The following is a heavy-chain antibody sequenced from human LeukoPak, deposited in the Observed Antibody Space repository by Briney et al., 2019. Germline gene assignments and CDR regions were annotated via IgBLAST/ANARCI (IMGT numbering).Heavy chain of an antibody. CDR2: IIPIFGTA. CDR3: ARARSPLPYYYYYGMDV. Sequence: SGKVSCKASGGTFSSYAISWVRQAPGQGREWMGGIIPIFGTANYAQKFQGRVTITADESTSTAYMELSSLRSEDTAVYYCARARSPLPYYYYYGMDVWGQGTTVTVSS. J-gene: IGHJ6*02. V-gene: IGHV1-69*13. D-gene: IGHD2-2*01. CDR1: GGTFSSYA.